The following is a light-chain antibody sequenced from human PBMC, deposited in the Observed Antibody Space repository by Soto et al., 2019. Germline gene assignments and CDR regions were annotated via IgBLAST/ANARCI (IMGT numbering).Light chain of an antibody. CDR2: GAS. CDR1: QSVSSSY. CDR3: QQYGSSPVT. Sequence: EIVLTQSPGTLSLSPGERATLSCRASQSVSSSYLAWYQQKPGQAPRLLIYGASSRATGIPDRFSGSGSGTDCTLTISRLEPEDFAVYYCQQYGSSPVTFGQGTKLEIK. J-gene: IGKJ2*01. V-gene: IGKV3-20*01.